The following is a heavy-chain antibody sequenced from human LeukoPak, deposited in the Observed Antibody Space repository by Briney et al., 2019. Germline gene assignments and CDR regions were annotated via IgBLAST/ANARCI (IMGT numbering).Heavy chain of an antibody. V-gene: IGHV1-69*06. D-gene: IGHD3-10*01. CDR1: GGTFSSYA. Sequence: GASVKVSCKASGGTFSSYAISRVRQAPGQGLEWMGGIIPIFGTANYAQKFQGRVTITADKSTSTAYMELSSLRSEDTAVYYCARVGTMWFGEGYYYGMDVWGKGTTVTVSS. CDR3: ARVGTMWFGEGYYYGMDV. J-gene: IGHJ6*04. CDR2: IIPIFGTA.